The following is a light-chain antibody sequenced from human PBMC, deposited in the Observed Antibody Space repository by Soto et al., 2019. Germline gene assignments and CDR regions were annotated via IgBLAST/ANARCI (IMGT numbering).Light chain of an antibody. J-gene: IGLJ1*01. CDR3: AKWDDSLRVYV. V-gene: IGLV1-47*01. CDR2: RND. CDR1: NSRSGSNY. Sequence: QSALPQPPSASGTPGQRVTISCSTTNSRSGSNYVYWYQQLPGAAPKLLIYRNDQRPSGVPDRFSASKSGTSASLAISGLRSEDEADYFCAKWDDSLRVYVFGSGTKVPVL.